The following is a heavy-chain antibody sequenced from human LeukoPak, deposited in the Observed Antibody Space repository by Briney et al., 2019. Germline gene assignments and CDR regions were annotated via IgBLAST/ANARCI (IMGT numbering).Heavy chain of an antibody. Sequence: SETLSLTCAVSDGSISSSNWWSWIRQHPGKGLEWIGYIYYSGSTYYNPSLKSRVTISVDTSKIQFSLKLSSVTAADTAVYYCAREIPRGIAAAGIDYWGQGTLVTVSS. CDR1: DGSISSSNW. J-gene: IGHJ4*02. V-gene: IGHV4-31*11. CDR2: IYYSGST. D-gene: IGHD6-13*01. CDR3: AREIPRGIAAAGIDY.